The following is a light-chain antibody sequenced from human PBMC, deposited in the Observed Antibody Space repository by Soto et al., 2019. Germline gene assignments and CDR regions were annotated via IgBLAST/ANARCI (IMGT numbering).Light chain of an antibody. CDR3: AAWDDSLNGVV. CDR2: SNN. CDR1: NSNIGSNT. J-gene: IGLJ2*01. Sequence: QSVLTQPPSASGTPGQRVTTSCSGSNSNIGSNTVNWYQQLPGTAPKLLIYSNNQRPSGVPDRFSGSKSGTSASLAISGLQSGDEADYYCAAWDDSLNGVVFGGGTKLTVL. V-gene: IGLV1-44*01.